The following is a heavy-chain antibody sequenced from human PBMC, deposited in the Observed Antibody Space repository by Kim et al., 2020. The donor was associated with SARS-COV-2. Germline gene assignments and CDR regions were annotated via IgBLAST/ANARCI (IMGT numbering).Heavy chain of an antibody. Sequence: GGSLRLSCAASGFTFSSYGMHWVRQAPGKGLEWVAVISYDGSNKYYADSVKGRFTISRDNSKNTLYLQMNSLRAEDTAVYYCAKTRYFDWGPFDYWGQGTLVTVSS. CDR3: AKTRYFDWGPFDY. CDR1: GFTFSSYG. D-gene: IGHD3-9*01. J-gene: IGHJ4*02. V-gene: IGHV3-30*18. CDR2: ISYDGSNK.